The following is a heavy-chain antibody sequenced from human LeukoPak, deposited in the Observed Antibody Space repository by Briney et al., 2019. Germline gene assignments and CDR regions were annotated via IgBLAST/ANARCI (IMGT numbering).Heavy chain of an antibody. D-gene: IGHD1-26*01. CDR3: ARSIVGATQYYYYYMDV. CDR2: MNPNSGNT. J-gene: IGHJ6*03. CDR1: GYTFTSYD. V-gene: IGHV1-8*01. Sequence: ASVKVSCKASGYTFTSYDINWVRQATGQGLEWMGWMNPNSGNTGYAQKFQGRVTMTRNTSISTAYMELSSLRSEDTAVYYCARSIVGATQYYYYYMDVWGKGTTVTVSS.